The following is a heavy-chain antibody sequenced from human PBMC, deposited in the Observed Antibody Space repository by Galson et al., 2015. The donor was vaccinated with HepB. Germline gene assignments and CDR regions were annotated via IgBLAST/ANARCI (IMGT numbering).Heavy chain of an antibody. CDR2: ISTGGDNS. CDR1: GFNFSNYG. Sequence: SLRLSCAASGFNFSNYGMSWVRQAPGKGLEWVAAISTGGDNSDYADSVKGRFTVSRDRSTNTLYLQMNGLRADDTAIYYCVRGTTAADYWGQGTLVTFSS. J-gene: IGHJ4*02. D-gene: IGHD2/OR15-2a*01. V-gene: IGHV3-23*01. CDR3: VRGTTAADY.